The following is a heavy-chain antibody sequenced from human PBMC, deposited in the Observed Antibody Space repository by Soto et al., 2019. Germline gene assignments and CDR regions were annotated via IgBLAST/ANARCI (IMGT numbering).Heavy chain of an antibody. CDR2: IKQDGNEK. Sequence: LQLVESGGDLVQPGGSLRLSCAASGFTFSSYYMSWVRQAPGKGLEWVANIKQDGNEKDYVDSVKGRFTISRDNDESFLYLEMSNLRAEDTAIYYCARETVEVATNLWGQGTLVTVSS. D-gene: IGHD5-12*01. J-gene: IGHJ4*02. CDR3: ARETVEVATNL. V-gene: IGHV3-7*01. CDR1: GFTFSSYY.